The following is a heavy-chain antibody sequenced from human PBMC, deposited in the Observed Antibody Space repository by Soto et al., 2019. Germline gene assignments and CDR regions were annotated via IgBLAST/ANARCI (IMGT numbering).Heavy chain of an antibody. CDR2: IYPGDSDT. Sequence: VESLKISCKGSGYIFTSYWICRCLQMAVKVLEWMGIIYPGDSDTRYSPSFQGQVTISADKSISTAYLQWSSLKASDTAMYYCARLGIAAADPYYYYGMDVWGQGTTVTVSS. J-gene: IGHJ6*02. D-gene: IGHD6-13*01. V-gene: IGHV5-51*01. CDR3: ARLGIAAADPYYYYGMDV. CDR1: GYIFTSYW.